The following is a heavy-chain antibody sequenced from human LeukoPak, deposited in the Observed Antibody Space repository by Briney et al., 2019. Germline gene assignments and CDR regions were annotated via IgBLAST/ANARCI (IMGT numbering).Heavy chain of an antibody. J-gene: IGHJ5*02. CDR1: GGSIHSGNYY. CDR2: VYIPGST. D-gene: IGHD3-22*01. Sequence: RSQTLSLTCTVSGGSIHSGNYYGTWIRQPPGKGLEWIGYVYIPGSTYDEPSIKSRVTISINTTTNQYSLKLGSVTAADTAIYYSARGDSSGYYRWFDPWGQGTLVTVSS. CDR3: ARGDSSGYYRWFDP. V-gene: IGHV4-30-4*01.